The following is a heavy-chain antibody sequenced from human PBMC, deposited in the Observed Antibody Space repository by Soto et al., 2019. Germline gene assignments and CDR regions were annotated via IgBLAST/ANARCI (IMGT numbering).Heavy chain of an antibody. CDR1: GFTFSDYP. CDR2: ISYDGRVK. V-gene: IGHV3-30*04. Sequence: PGGSLRLSCAASGFTFSDYPMHWVRQAPGKGLEWVAVISYDGRVKYYVDSVKGRFTISRDDSKNTLYLQMNSLRVDDTAVYYCARDFIVGAPDYFDYWGQGTLVTVS. J-gene: IGHJ4*02. CDR3: ARDFIVGAPDYFDY. D-gene: IGHD1-26*01.